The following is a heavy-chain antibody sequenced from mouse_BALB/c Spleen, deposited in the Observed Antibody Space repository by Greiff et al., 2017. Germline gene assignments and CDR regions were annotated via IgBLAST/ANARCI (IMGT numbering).Heavy chain of an antibody. J-gene: IGHJ4*01. V-gene: IGHV5-4*02. CDR2: ISDGGSYT. D-gene: IGHD4-1*01. CDR1: GFTFSDYY. Sequence: EVQVVESGGGLVKPGGSLKLSCAASGFTFSDYYMYWVRQTPEKRLEWVATISDGGSYTYYPDSVKGRFTISRDNAKNNLYLQMSSLKSEDTAMYYCARGPITGTRAMDYWGQGTSVTVSS. CDR3: ARGPITGTRAMDY.